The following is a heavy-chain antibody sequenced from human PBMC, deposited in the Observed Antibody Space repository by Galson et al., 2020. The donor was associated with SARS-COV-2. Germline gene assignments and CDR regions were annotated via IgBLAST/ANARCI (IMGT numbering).Heavy chain of an antibody. J-gene: IGHJ5*01. Sequence: SETLSLTCTVSGGSIVTYYWGWIRQSPGGGLEWIGSVYYTGSTYNNPSLKSRVTISIDRSKNHFSLSLTSVTAADTGVYYCAKHSSGHNWFDSWGPGTLVTVSS. V-gene: IGHV4-59*01. D-gene: IGHD2-15*01. CDR2: VYYTGST. CDR3: AKHSSGHNWFDS. CDR1: GGSIVTYY.